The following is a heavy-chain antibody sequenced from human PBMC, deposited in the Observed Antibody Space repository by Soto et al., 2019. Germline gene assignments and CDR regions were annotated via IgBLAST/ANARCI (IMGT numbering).Heavy chain of an antibody. J-gene: IGHJ5*02. D-gene: IGHD6-13*01. CDR2: IIPILGIA. CDR3: AREAAAAANWFDP. V-gene: IGHV1-69*08. Sequence: QVQLVQSGAEVKKPGSSVKVSCKASGGTFSSYTISWVRQAPGQGLEWMGRIIPILGIANYAQKFQGRVTITADKSTSTAYMELSSLRSEDTAVYYCAREAAAAANWFDPWGQGTLVTASS. CDR1: GGTFSSYT.